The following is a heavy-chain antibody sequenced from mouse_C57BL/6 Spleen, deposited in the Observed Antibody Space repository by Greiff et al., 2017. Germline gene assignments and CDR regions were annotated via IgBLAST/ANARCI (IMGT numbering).Heavy chain of an antibody. CDR2: INPGSGGT. CDR1: GYAFTNYL. J-gene: IGHJ3*01. V-gene: IGHV1-54*01. D-gene: IGHD2-4*01. Sequence: QVQLQQSGAELVRPGTSVKVSCKASGYAFTNYLIEWVKQRPGQGLEWIGVINPGSGGTNYNEKFKGKATLTADKSSSTAYMQLSSLTSEDSAVYFCARNYDYDGPWFAYWGQGTLVTVSA. CDR3: ARNYDYDGPWFAY.